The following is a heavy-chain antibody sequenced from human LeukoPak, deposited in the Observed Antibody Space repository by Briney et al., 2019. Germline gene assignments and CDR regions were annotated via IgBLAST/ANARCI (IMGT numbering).Heavy chain of an antibody. Sequence: SETLSLTCTVSGGSISSSSYYWGWIRQPPGRGLEWIGSIYYSGSTYYNPSLKSRVTISVDTSKNQFSLKLSSVTAADTAVYYCARDWRDIVVVPAARGFDYWGQGTLVTVSS. D-gene: IGHD2-2*01. CDR2: IYYSGST. CDR3: ARDWRDIVVVPAARGFDY. CDR1: GGSISSSSYY. V-gene: IGHV4-39*07. J-gene: IGHJ4*02.